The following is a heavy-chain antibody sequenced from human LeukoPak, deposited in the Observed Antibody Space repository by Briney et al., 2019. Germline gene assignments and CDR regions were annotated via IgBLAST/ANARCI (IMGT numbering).Heavy chain of an antibody. CDR2: IYPGDSDT. D-gene: IGHD6-13*01. J-gene: IGHJ4*02. V-gene: IGHV5-51*01. CDR1: GYSFTSYW. Sequence: GEALKISCKGSGYSFTSYWIGWLRQQPRKGLEWMGIIYPGDSDTRYSPYFQDQVTISADKSITNSFRQCSSLKASDTAMYYCARGRGSSWYFDYWGQGTLVTVSS. CDR3: ARGRGSSWYFDY.